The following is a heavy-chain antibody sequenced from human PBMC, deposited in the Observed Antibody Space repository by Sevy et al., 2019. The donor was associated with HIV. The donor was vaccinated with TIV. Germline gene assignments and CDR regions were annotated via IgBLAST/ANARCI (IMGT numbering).Heavy chain of an antibody. J-gene: IGHJ4*02. D-gene: IGHD3-16*02. V-gene: IGHV3-33*06. CDR2: IWYDGSNK. CDR1: GFTFSSYG. CDR3: AKGVERGYMYDYVWGSYRDGSFLFDY. Sequence: GGSLRLSCAASGFTFSSYGMHWVRQAPGKGLEWVAVIWYDGSNKYYADSVKGRFTISRDNSKNTLYLQMNSLRAEDTAVYYCAKGVERGYMYDYVWGSYRDGSFLFDYWGQGTLVTVSS.